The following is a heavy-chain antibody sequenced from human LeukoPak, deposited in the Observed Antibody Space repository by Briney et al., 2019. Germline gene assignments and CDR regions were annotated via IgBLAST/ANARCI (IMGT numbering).Heavy chain of an antibody. D-gene: IGHD5-12*01. CDR1: GGSISSSSYY. J-gene: IGHJ4*02. CDR2: IYYSGST. V-gene: IGHV4-39*07. Sequence: PSETLSLTCTVSGGSISSSSYYWGWIRQPPGKGLEWIGSIYYSGSTYYNPSLKSRVTISVDTSKNQFSLKLSSVTAADTAVYYCARETLVDIVATIIPPFDYWGQGTLVTVSS. CDR3: ARETLVDIVATIIPPFDY.